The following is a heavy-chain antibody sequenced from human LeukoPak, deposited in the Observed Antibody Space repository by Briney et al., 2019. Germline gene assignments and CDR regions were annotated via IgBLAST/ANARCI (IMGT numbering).Heavy chain of an antibody. J-gene: IGHJ1*01. CDR2: ISAYNGNT. D-gene: IGHD3-22*01. CDR3: ARVGKYYYDSSGYYGQYFQH. CDR1: GYTFTSYG. Sequence: GASVKVSCKASGYTFTSYGISWVRQAPGQGLEWMGWISAYNGNTNYAQKLRGRVTMTTDTSTSTAYMELRSLRSDDTAVYYCARVGKYYYDSSGYYGQYFQHWGQGTLVTVSS. V-gene: IGHV1-18*01.